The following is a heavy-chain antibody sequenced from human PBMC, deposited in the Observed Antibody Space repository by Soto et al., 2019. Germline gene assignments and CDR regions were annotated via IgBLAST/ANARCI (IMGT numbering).Heavy chain of an antibody. V-gene: IGHV3-23*01. CDR3: AKDLRSERQWERGALDY. CDR2: ISGSGGST. D-gene: IGHD1-26*01. CDR1: GLTFSSEE. Sequence: GGSLRLSCEVSGLTFSSEEMNWVRQAPGKGLEWVSAISGSGGSTYYADSVKGRFTISRDNSKNTLYLQMNSLRAEDTAVYYCAKDLRSERQWERGALDYWGQGTLVTVSS. J-gene: IGHJ4*02.